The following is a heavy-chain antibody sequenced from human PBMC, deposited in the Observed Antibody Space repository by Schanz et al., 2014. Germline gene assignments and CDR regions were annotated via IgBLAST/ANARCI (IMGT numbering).Heavy chain of an antibody. CDR2: ISSDNNYA. V-gene: IGHV3-21*05. J-gene: IGHJ3*02. D-gene: IGHD1-26*01. CDR1: GFTFSSYA. CDR3: ARDGAGRAPDAFDI. Sequence: VHLVESGGGVVQPGRSLRLSCAASGFTFSSYAMHWVRQAPGKGLEWVSYISSDNNYAYYADSMRGRFTISRDNAKNSLYLQMNSLRAEDTAVYYCARDGAGRAPDAFDIWGQGTMVTVSS.